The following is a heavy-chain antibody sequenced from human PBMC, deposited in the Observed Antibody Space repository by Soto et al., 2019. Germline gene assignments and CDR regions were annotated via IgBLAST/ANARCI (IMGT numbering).Heavy chain of an antibody. J-gene: IGHJ3*02. CDR1: GLTFSSYA. V-gene: IGHV3-23*01. D-gene: IGHD5-18*01. CDR3: ARETAMVIRPDAFDI. Sequence: GGSLRLSCAASGLTFSSYAMSWVRQAPGKGLEWVSAISGSGGSTYYADSVKGRFTISRDNSKNTLYLQMNSLRAEDTAVYYCARETAMVIRPDAFDIWGQGTMVTVSS. CDR2: ISGSGGST.